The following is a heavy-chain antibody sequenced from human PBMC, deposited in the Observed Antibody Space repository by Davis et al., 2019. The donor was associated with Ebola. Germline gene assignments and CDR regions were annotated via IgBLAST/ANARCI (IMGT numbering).Heavy chain of an antibody. CDR1: GFTFSSYG. CDR3: ARDFHGATIFGVVIYYYYGMDV. Sequence: PGGSLRLSCAASGFTFSSYGMHWVRQAPGKGLEWVAVISYDGSNKYYADSVKGRFTISRDNSKNTLYLQMNSLRDEDTAVYYCARDFHGATIFGVVIYYYYGMDVWGQGTTVTVSS. J-gene: IGHJ6*02. CDR2: ISYDGSNK. D-gene: IGHD3-3*01. V-gene: IGHV3-30*03.